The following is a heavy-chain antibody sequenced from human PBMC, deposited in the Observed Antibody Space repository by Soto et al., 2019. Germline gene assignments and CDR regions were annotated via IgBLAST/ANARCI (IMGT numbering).Heavy chain of an antibody. D-gene: IGHD6-13*01. J-gene: IGHJ6*02. CDR3: ARDRIAAAGTNYYYYGMDV. CDR2: IYSGGST. CDR1: GFTVSSNY. Sequence: GGSLRLSCAASGFTVSSNYMSWVRQAPGKGLEWVSVIYSGGSTYYADSVKGRFTISRDNSKNTLYLQMNSLRAEDTAVYYCARDRIAAAGTNYYYYGMDVWAKGPRSPSP. V-gene: IGHV3-53*01.